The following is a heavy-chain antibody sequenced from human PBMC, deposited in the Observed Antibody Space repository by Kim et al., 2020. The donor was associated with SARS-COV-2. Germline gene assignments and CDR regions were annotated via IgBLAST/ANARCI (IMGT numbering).Heavy chain of an antibody. CDR2: INNGGNT. CDR3: AKDHRSSGWPTFDY. CDR1: GFSISNYA. Sequence: GGSLRLSCEASGFSISNYAMSWVRQAPGKGPEWVAAINNGGNTYYGDSAKGRFTVSRDDAKNTLYLQMNDLRAEDTALYYCAKDHRSSGWPTFDYWGQGT. J-gene: IGHJ4*02. V-gene: IGHV3-23*03. D-gene: IGHD6-19*01.